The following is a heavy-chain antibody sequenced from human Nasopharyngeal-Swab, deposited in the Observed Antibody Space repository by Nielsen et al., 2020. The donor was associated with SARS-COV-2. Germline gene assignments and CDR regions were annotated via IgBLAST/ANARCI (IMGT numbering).Heavy chain of an antibody. CDR3: ARGRVYYYDSSGYPPPFDY. J-gene: IGHJ4*02. CDR2: ISSSGSTI. Sequence: WIRQHPGKGLEWVSYISSSGSTIYYADSVKGRFTISRDNAKNSLYLQMNSLRAEDTAVYYCARGRVYYYDSSGYPPPFDYWGQGTLVTVSS. D-gene: IGHD3-22*01. V-gene: IGHV3-11*04.